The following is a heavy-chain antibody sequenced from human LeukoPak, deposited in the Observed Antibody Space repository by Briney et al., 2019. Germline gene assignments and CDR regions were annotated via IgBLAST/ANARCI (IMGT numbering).Heavy chain of an antibody. CDR3: ARGYVSGSYSYIQYRWFDP. CDR2: MNPIFGTA. D-gene: IGHD3-10*01. CDR1: GGTFSIYA. Sequence: SVKVSCKASGGTFSIYAISWVRQAPGQGLEWMGGMNPIFGTANYAQKFQGRVTITADESTSTAYMELSSLRSEDTAVYYCARGYVSGSYSYIQYRWFDPWGQGTLVTVSS. V-gene: IGHV1-69*01. J-gene: IGHJ5*02.